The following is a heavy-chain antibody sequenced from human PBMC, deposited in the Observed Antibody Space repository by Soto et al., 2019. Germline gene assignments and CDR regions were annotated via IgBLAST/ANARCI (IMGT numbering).Heavy chain of an antibody. CDR2: ISSNGGST. CDR3: ARETYYDFWSGPYYGMDV. J-gene: IGHJ6*02. Sequence: GGSLRLSCAASGFTFSSNAMHWVRQAPGKGLEYVSAISSNGGSTYYANSVKGRFTISRDNSKNTLYLQMNSLRAEDTAVYYCARETYYDFWSGPYYGMDVWGQGTTVTAP. D-gene: IGHD3-3*01. V-gene: IGHV3-64*01. CDR1: GFTFSSNA.